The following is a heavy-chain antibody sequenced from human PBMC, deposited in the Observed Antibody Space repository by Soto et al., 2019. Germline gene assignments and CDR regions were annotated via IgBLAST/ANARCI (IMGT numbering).Heavy chain of an antibody. CDR2: ISYDGSNK. CDR3: AKDWMVTTVVTPIDY. J-gene: IGHJ4*02. CDR1: GFTFSSYG. Sequence: QVQLVESGGGVVQPGRSLRLSCAASGFTFSSYGMHWVRQAPGKGLEWGAVISYDGSNKYYADSVKGRFTISRDNSKNTLYLQMNSLRAEDTAVYYCAKDWMVTTVVTPIDYWGQGTLVTVSS. D-gene: IGHD4-17*01. V-gene: IGHV3-30*18.